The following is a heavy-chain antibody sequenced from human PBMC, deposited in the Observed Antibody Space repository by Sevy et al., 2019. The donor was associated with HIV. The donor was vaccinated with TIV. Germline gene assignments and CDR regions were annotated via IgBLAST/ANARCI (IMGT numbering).Heavy chain of an antibody. CDR2: ISGSGDTT. D-gene: IGHD2-15*01. CDR1: GFTFINYG. V-gene: IGHV3-23*01. Sequence: GGSLRLSCAASGFTFINYGMSWVRQAPGKGLEWVSVISGSGDTTNYADSVKGRFVISRDNSKDTMYLQLNSLRAEDTAVYYCAKDIRVALVVPSPGYGMDVWGHRTSVTDSS. J-gene: IGHJ6*02. CDR3: AKDIRVALVVPSPGYGMDV.